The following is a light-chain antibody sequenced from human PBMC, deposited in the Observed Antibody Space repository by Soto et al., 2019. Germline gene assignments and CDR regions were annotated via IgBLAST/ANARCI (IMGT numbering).Light chain of an antibody. CDR1: SSNIGSNT. V-gene: IGLV1-44*01. J-gene: IGLJ3*02. CDR2: SSN. CDR3: AAWDDSLNGPV. Sequence: QSVLSQPPSASGTPGQRVTISCSGSSSNIGSNTVNWYQQLPGTAPKLLLYSSNQRPSGVPDRFSGSKSGTSASLAISGPQSEDEADYYFAAWDDSLNGPVFGGGTKVTVL.